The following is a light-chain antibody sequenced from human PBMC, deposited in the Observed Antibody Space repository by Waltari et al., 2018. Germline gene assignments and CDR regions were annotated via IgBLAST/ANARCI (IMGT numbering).Light chain of an antibody. CDR1: PSISAW. CDR2: KGS. CDR3: QQYNTY. Sequence: DIQMTQALSTLPASVGDRVNITCRASPSISAWLAWYQKKPGKAPKLLIDKGSALQSGVPSRFSGSGSGTEFTLTISSLQPDDFATYYCQQYNTYFGQGTKLETK. V-gene: IGKV1-5*03. J-gene: IGKJ2*01.